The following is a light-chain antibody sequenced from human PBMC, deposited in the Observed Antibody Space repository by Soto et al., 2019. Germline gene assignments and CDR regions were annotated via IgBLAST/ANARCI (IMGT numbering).Light chain of an antibody. J-gene: IGKJ2*01. V-gene: IGKV2-28*01. Sequence: DIVMTQSPLSLPVTPGEPASISCRSSQSLLHSNGVNYLDWLLQKPGQSPQVLIYLGSNRASGVPDRFSGSGSGTDCKLKISRVEAEGVGVYYCMQSLRTPHTFGQGTKLEIK. CDR3: MQSLRTPHT. CDR1: QSLLHSNGVNY. CDR2: LGS.